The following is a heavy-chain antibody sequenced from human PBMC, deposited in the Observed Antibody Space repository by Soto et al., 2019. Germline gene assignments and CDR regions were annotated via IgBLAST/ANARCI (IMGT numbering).Heavy chain of an antibody. D-gene: IGHD1-26*01. J-gene: IGHJ6*02. CDR2: IDDSGVGT. V-gene: IGHV3-23*01. CDR1: GVTFTTYA. Sequence: EVQLLESGGGLVQPGGSLRLSCAASGVTFTTYAMTWARQAPGKGLEWVSGIDDSGVGTYYADSVKGRFTISRDNSKNMLFLQMGSLRAEDTAVYYCVKGQSSTWSQTGGMDVWGQGTTVTVSS. CDR3: VKGQSSTWSQTGGMDV.